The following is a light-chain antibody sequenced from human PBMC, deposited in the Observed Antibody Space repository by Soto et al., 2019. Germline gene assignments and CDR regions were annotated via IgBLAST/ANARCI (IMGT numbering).Light chain of an antibody. J-gene: IGKJ4*01. V-gene: IGKV3-15*01. CDR2: GAS. CDR1: QSVATN. CDR3: QQYDNWPLT. Sequence: IVMPQSPSTLSVSPGERSTLSCWASQSVATNLAWYQQKPGQAPRLLIYGASTRATGIPARFSGSGSGTDFTLTISSLQSEDFAVYCCQQYDNWPLTFGGGTKVDIK.